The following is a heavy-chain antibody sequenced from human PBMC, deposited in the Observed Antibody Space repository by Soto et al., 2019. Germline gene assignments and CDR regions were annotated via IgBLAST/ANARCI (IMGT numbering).Heavy chain of an antibody. D-gene: IGHD6-13*01. Sequence: EVQLLESGGGLVQSGGSVRLSCAASGFTFSSLWMHWVRQAPGKGLVWVSRINSDGSTIDYADSVKGRFTISRDNAKNMVYVPMNSLRAEDTAVYYCASGSIDYSSSWYDYWGQGTLVTVSS. CDR2: INSDGSTI. J-gene: IGHJ4*02. CDR1: GFTFSSLW. CDR3: ASGSIDYSSSWYDY. V-gene: IGHV3-74*01.